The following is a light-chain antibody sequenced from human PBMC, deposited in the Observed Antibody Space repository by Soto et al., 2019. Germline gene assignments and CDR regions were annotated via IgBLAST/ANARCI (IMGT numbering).Light chain of an antibody. CDR3: QQSGDTPPWT. Sequence: DIQLTQSPSSLSASVGDRVTITCRANQSITNFLNWYLKKPGKAPELLIFAASNLQSGVPSRFSGSGSGTDFALTISGLQPEDFATYYCQQSGDTPPWTFGQGTKVDIK. CDR2: AAS. V-gene: IGKV1-39*01. CDR1: QSITNF. J-gene: IGKJ1*01.